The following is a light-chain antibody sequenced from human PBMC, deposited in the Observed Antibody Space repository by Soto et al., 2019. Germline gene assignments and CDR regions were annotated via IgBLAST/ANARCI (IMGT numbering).Light chain of an antibody. V-gene: IGKV3-20*01. Sequence: EIVLTQSPGTLSLSPGERATLSCRASQSVSSSSLAWYQQKPGQAPRLLIYGASTRATGIPDRFSGSGSGTDFTLTISRLEPEDFVVYYCQQYGSSPQTFGQGTKVDIK. CDR1: QSVSSSS. J-gene: IGKJ1*01. CDR2: GAS. CDR3: QQYGSSPQT.